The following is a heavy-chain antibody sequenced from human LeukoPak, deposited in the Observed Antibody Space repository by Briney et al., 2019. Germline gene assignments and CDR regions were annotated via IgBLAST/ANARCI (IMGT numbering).Heavy chain of an antibody. D-gene: IGHD1-26*01. J-gene: IGHJ4*02. CDR2: ISGSGGST. CDR1: GFTFSSYA. CDR3: AKDPAWVGATSFDY. V-gene: IGHV3-23*01. Sequence: GGSLRLSCAASGFTFSSYAMSWVRRAPGKGLEWVSAISGSGGSTYYADSVKGRFTISRDNSKNTLHLQMNSLRAEDTAVYYCAKDPAWVGATSFDYWGQGTLVTVSS.